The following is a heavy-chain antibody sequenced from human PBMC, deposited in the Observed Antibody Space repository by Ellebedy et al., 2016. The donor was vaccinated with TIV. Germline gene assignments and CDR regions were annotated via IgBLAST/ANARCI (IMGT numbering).Heavy chain of an antibody. CDR1: GFSLSPSGMC. CDR3: ARTAAYSGMEVRDFDY. V-gene: IGHV2-70*11. D-gene: IGHD1-26*01. J-gene: IGHJ4*02. CDR2: IDWVDDK. Sequence: SGPTLVXPTQPLTLTCTVSGFSLSPSGMCVSWIRQPPGKALEWLARIDWVDDKYYGTSLKTRLTISKDTSKNQVVLTMTNMDPVDTATYYCARTAAYSGMEVRDFDYWGQGTLVTVSS.